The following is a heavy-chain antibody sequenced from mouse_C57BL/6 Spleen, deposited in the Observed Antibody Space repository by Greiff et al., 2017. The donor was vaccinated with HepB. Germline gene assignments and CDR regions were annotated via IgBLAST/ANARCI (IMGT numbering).Heavy chain of an antibody. D-gene: IGHD2-1*01. CDR2: IGPGSGSS. CDR1: GYTFTDYY. CDR3: ARTHYYGNYFFDN. Sequence: VQLQQSGAELVKPGASVKISCKASGYTFTDYYINWVKQRPGQGLEWIGKIGPGSGSSYYNEKFKAKATLTADKSSSTAYMQLSSLTSEDSAVYFCARTHYYGNYFFDNWGQGTTLTVSS. J-gene: IGHJ2*01. V-gene: IGHV1-77*01.